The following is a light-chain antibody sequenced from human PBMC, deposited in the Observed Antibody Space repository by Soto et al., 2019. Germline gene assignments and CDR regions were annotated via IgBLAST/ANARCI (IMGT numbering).Light chain of an antibody. V-gene: IGLV2-23*02. Sequence: HSPRTRAASRSRCPGQGITISCAETGSYVGPSNNVSGSQPHPAKPPKLIICEVNTRPSAISNRFSGSKSGDTAYLTISGLQAEDEADYFCCSYAGTVAYVFGTGTKVTGL. CDR1: GSYVGPSNN. CDR3: CSYAGTVAYV. J-gene: IGLJ1*01. CDR2: EVN.